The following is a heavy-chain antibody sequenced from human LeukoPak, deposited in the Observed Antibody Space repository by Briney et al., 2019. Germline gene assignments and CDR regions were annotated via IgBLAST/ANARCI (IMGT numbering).Heavy chain of an antibody. CDR1: GFTFSIYW. D-gene: IGHD2-2*01. J-gene: IGHJ4*02. CDR3: VRGLGAYQFDY. Sequence: PGGSLSLSCAASGFTFSIYWMHWVRQAPGKGLVWVSHINKDGNTITYVDSVKGRFTISRDNAKNTLYLQMNSLRAEDTAVYYCVRGLGAYQFDYWGQGTLVTVSS. CDR2: INKDGNTI. V-gene: IGHV3-74*01.